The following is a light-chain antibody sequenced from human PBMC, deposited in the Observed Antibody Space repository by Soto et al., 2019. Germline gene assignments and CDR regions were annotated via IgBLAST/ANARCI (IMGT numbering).Light chain of an antibody. J-gene: IGKJ5*01. V-gene: IGKV2-28*01. CDR1: QSLLNKNGYNY. CDR2: LAS. CDR3: MQALQAPIP. Sequence: MTQSPRSLTVTTEEPASISCRSSQSLLNKNGYNYLDWYVQKPGQSPQLLIPLASNRASEVPDRFSGSGSGTDFTLSISTVEAGDVGVYYCMQALQAPIPFGQGTRLAVK.